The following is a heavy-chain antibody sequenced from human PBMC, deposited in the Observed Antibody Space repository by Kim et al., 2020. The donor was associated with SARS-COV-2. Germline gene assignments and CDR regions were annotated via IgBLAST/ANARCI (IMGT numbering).Heavy chain of an antibody. Sequence: GGSLRLSCAASGFTFRSYWMHWVRQVPGKGLVWVSRIYTDGSRTSYADSVKGRFTISRDNAKNTLHLQMNSLRGEDTAVYYCVRAVVVDDGDGFDPWGQG. CDR1: GFTFRSYW. CDR3: VRAVVVDDGDGFDP. J-gene: IGHJ5*02. CDR2: IYTDGSRT. D-gene: IGHD2-15*01. V-gene: IGHV3-74*01.